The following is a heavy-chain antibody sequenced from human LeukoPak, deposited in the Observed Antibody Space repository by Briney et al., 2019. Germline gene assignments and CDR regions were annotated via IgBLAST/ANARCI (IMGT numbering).Heavy chain of an antibody. CDR2: ISAYNGNT. V-gene: IGHV1-18*01. CDR1: GYTFTSYG. J-gene: IGHJ4*02. CDR3: ARVAANSGSYYQIFDY. D-gene: IGHD1-26*01. Sequence: ASVKVSCKASGYTFTSYGISWVRQAPGQGLEWMGWISAYNGNTNYAQKLQGRVTMTTDTSTSTAYMELRSLRSDDTAVYYCARVAANSGSYYQIFDYWGQGTLVTVSS.